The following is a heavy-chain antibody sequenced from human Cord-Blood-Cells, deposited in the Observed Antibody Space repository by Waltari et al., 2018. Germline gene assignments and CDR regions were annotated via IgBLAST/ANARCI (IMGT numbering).Heavy chain of an antibody. J-gene: IGHJ4*02. D-gene: IGHD4-4*01. CDR2: ISYDGSNK. CDR1: GFTFSSYA. Sequence: QVQLVESGGGVVQPGRSLRLSCAASGFTFSSYAMHWVRQAPGKGLEWVAVISYDGSNKYYADSVKGRFTISRDNSKNTLYLQMNSLRAEGTAVYYCARDQSSNYYFDYWGQGTLVTVSS. V-gene: IGHV3-30-3*01. CDR3: ARDQSSNYYFDY.